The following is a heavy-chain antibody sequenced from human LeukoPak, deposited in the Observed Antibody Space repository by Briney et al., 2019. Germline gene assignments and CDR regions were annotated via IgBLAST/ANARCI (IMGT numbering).Heavy chain of an antibody. D-gene: IGHD3-10*01. V-gene: IGHV5-51*01. Sequence: GGSLQISCKGSGSFFTSYWIGWARQMPGKGLEWMGIIYPGDSDTRYSPSFQGHVTISADKSISTAYLQWSSLKASDTAMYYCARHRYYYGSGCYYPFDYWGQGTLVTVSS. CDR3: ARHRYYYGSGCYYPFDY. CDR2: IYPGDSDT. CDR1: GSFFTSYW. J-gene: IGHJ4*02.